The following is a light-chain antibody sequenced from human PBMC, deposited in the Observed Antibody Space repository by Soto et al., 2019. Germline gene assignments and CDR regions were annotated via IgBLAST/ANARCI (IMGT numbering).Light chain of an antibody. J-gene: IGLJ3*02. V-gene: IGLV4-69*01. CDR1: SGHSSYG. Sequence: QLVLTQSPSASASLGASVKLTCTLSSGHSSYGIAWHQQQAEKGPRYLMNLNSDGSHSKGDGIPDRFSGSSSGAERYLTISSLQSEDEADYYCQTWGTGIRVFGGGTKLTVL. CDR3: QTWGTGIRV. CDR2: LNSDGSH.